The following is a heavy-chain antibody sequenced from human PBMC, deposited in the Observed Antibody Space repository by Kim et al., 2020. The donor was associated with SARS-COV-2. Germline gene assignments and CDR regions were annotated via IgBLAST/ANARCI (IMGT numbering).Heavy chain of an antibody. CDR3: AREPYSSSWLWGGGY. CDR2: ISYDGSNK. J-gene: IGHJ4*02. D-gene: IGHD6-13*01. V-gene: IGHV3-30-3*01. Sequence: GGSLRLSCAASGFTFSSYAMHWVRQAPGKGLEWVAVISYDGSNKYYADSVKGRFTISRDNSKNTLYLQINSLRAEDTAVYYCAREPYSSSWLWGGGYWGQGTLVTVSS. CDR1: GFTFSSYA.